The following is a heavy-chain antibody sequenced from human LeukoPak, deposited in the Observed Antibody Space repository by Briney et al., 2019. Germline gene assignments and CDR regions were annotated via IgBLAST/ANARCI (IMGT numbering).Heavy chain of an antibody. CDR3: ARLQKYSSSSYFDY. CDR1: GGSISGYY. V-gene: IGHV4-59*08. CDR2: IYYSGST. J-gene: IGHJ4*02. Sequence: SETLSLTCTVSGGSISGYYWSWIRQPPGKGLEWIGYIYYSGSTNYNPSLKSRVTISVDTSKNQFSLKLSSVTAADTAVYYCARLQKYSSSSYFDYWGQGTLVTVSS. D-gene: IGHD6-6*01.